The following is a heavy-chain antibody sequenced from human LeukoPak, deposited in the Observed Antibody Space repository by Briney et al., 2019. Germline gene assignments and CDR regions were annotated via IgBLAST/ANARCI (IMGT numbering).Heavy chain of an antibody. D-gene: IGHD5-12*01. V-gene: IGHV3-15*01. CDR3: TTEATVYSGYDFVY. CDR2: IKSKTDGGTT. J-gene: IGHJ4*02. CDR1: GFTFSNAW. Sequence: GGSLRLSCAASGFTFSNAWMSWVRQAPGKGLEWVGRIKSKTDGGTTDYAAPVKGRFTISRDDSKNTLYLQMNSLKTEDTAVYYCTTEATVYSGYDFVYWGQGTLVTVPS.